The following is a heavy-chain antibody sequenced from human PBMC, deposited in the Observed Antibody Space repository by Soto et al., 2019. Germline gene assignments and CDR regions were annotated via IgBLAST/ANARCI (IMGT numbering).Heavy chain of an antibody. V-gene: IGHV3-53*01. CDR2: IYSGGST. D-gene: IGHD3-22*01. CDR3: ARNYDSTAGGPFDI. CDR1: GFTVSSIY. Sequence: EVQLVESGGGLIQPGGSLRLSCAASGFTVSSIYMSWVRQAPGKGLEWVSVIYSGGSTYYADSVKGRFTISRDNSKNTLYLQMNSLRAEDTAVYYCARNYDSTAGGPFDIWGQGTMVTVSS. J-gene: IGHJ3*02.